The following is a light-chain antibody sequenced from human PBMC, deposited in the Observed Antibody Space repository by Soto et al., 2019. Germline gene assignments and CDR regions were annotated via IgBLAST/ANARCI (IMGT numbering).Light chain of an antibody. CDR1: QSISNS. Sequence: EIVMTPSPASLSVSPGERATLSCRASQSISNSLAWSQQKPGQAPRLLIYGASTRATGVPARFSGSGSGTEFTLTISSLQSEDFAVYYCHQYNNWPRTFGQGTKVDIK. CDR3: HQYNNWPRT. J-gene: IGKJ1*01. V-gene: IGKV3-15*01. CDR2: GAS.